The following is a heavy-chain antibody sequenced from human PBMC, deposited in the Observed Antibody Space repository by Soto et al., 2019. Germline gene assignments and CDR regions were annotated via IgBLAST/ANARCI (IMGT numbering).Heavy chain of an antibody. Sequence: QVQLVQSGAEVKKPGSSVKVSCKASGDTFSTYTITWVRQAPGQGLEWMGGIIPRSGTSNYAQKFQGRVTMPANDSTSTASMELSSLISEAPAVYYCARAGRVLARSTVNSDHYYNAMDVWGQGTMVTVSS. CDR2: IIPRSGTS. J-gene: IGHJ6*02. CDR1: GDTFSTYT. V-gene: IGHV1-69*12. D-gene: IGHD3-3*02. CDR3: ARAGRVLARSTVNSDHYYNAMDV.